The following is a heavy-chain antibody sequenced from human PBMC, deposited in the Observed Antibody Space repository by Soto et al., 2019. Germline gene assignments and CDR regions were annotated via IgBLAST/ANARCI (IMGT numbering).Heavy chain of an antibody. Sequence: GGSLRLSCAASGFTFSSYSMNWVRQAPGKGLEWVSYISSSSSTIYYADSVKGRFTISRDNAKNSLYLQMNSLRAEDTAVYYCARRGRYYGSGSYYKAGWFDPWGQGTLVTVSS. V-gene: IGHV3-48*01. CDR1: GFTFSSYS. D-gene: IGHD3-10*01. CDR2: ISSSSSTI. CDR3: ARRGRYYGSGSYYKAGWFDP. J-gene: IGHJ5*02.